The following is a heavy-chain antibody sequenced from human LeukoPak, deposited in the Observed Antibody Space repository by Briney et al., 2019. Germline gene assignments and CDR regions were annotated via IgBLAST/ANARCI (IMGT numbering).Heavy chain of an antibody. V-gene: IGHV1-18*01. CDR2: ISVYNGNT. Sequence: ASVKVSCKASGYTFTSYGISWVRQAPGQGLEWVGGISVYNGNTNYAQKLQGRVTMTTDTSTSTAYMELRSLRSDDTAVYYCASGSGGSRYFDYWGQGTLVTVSS. J-gene: IGHJ4*02. CDR3: ASGSGGSRYFDY. D-gene: IGHD6-13*01. CDR1: GYTFTSYG.